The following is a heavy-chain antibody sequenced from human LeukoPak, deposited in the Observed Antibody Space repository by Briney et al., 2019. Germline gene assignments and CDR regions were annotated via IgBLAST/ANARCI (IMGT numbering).Heavy chain of an antibody. CDR2: IRNKANSYTT. Sequence: GGSLRLSCAGSGFIFSDHYIDWVRQAPGKGLEWVGRIRNKANSYTTDYAASVKGRFSISRDDSENSVYLEMNSLKIEDSAAFYCTSGYCSGGSCYSSGGDYWGQGTLVTVSS. J-gene: IGHJ4*02. D-gene: IGHD2-15*01. V-gene: IGHV3-72*01. CDR3: TSGYCSGGSCYSSGGDY. CDR1: GFIFSDHY.